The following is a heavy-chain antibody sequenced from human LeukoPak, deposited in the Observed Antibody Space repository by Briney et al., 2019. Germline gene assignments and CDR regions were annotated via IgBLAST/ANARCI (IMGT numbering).Heavy chain of an antibody. CDR3: AKSDTPWGSWYYFDY. CDR1: GFTFSSYA. D-gene: IGHD6-13*01. CDR2: ISGSGGTT. J-gene: IGHJ4*02. Sequence: GGSLRLSCAASGFTFSSYAMSWVRQAPGKGLEWVSVISGSGGTTYYGDSVKGRFTISRDNSKNTLYLQMNSLRAEDTAVYYCAKSDTPWGSWYYFDYWGQGTLVTVSS. V-gene: IGHV3-23*01.